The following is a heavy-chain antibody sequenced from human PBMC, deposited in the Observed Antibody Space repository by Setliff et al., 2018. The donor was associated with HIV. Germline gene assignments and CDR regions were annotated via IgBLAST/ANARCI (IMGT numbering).Heavy chain of an antibody. Sequence: ASVKVSCKASGYTFTSYAMNWVRQAPGQGLEWMGWINTNTGNPAHAQGFTGRFVFSLDTSVSTAYLQISSLKAEDTAVYCCARDSPTGAFDIWGQGTMVTVSS. V-gene: IGHV7-4-1*02. CDR2: INTNTGNP. CDR1: GYTFTSYA. D-gene: IGHD4-17*01. CDR3: ARDSPTGAFDI. J-gene: IGHJ3*02.